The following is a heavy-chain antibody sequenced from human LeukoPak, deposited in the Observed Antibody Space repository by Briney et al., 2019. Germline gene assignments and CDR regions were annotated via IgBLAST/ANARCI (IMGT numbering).Heavy chain of an antibody. V-gene: IGHV3-9*01. CDR1: GFTFDDYA. D-gene: IGHD4-17*01. J-gene: IGHJ4*02. Sequence: GGSLRLSCAASGFTFDDYAMHWVRQAPGKGLEWVSGISWNSGSIGYADSVKGRFTISRDNAKNSLYLQMNSLRAEDTALYYCAKDSDYGDYFSYLDYWGQGTLVTVSS. CDR2: ISWNSGSI. CDR3: AKDSDYGDYFSYLDY.